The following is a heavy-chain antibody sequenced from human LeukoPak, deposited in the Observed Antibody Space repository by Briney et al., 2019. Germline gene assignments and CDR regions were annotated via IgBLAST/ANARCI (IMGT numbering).Heavy chain of an antibody. J-gene: IGHJ4*02. CDR3: ARDSPISGSYYGGLGY. CDR2: INPSGGST. D-gene: IGHD1-26*01. CDR1: GYTFTSYY. V-gene: IGHV1-46*01. Sequence: ASVKVSCKASGYTFTSYYMHWVRQAPGQGLEWMGIINPSGGSTSYAQKFQGRVTMTRDTSTSTVYMELSSLRSEDTAVYYCARDSPISGSYYGGLGYWGQGTLVTVSS.